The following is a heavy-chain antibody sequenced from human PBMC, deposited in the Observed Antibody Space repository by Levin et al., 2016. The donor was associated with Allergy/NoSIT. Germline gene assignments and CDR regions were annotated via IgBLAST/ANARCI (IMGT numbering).Heavy chain of an antibody. V-gene: IGHV3-23*01. CDR2: ISGSGAST. Sequence: WIRQPPGKGLEWVSTISGSGASTYYADSVKGRFTISRDNSKNTLCLQMNSLRAEDTAVYYCARGITVASVAATCFDHWGQGTLVTVSS. CDR3: ARGITVASVAATCFDH. D-gene: IGHD6-19*01. J-gene: IGHJ4*02.